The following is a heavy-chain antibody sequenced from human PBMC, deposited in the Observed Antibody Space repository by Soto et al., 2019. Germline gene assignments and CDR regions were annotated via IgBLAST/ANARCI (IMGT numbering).Heavy chain of an antibody. D-gene: IGHD3-3*01. V-gene: IGHV1-18*01. CDR1: GYTFTSYG. J-gene: IGHJ6*02. Sequence: ASVKVSCKASGYTFTSYGISWVRQAPGQGLEWMGWISAYNGNTNYAQKLQGRVTMTTDTSTSTAYMELRSLRSDDTAVYYCARDAPGDTIFGVVIMAHYGMDVWGQGTTVTVSS. CDR2: ISAYNGNT. CDR3: ARDAPGDTIFGVVIMAHYGMDV.